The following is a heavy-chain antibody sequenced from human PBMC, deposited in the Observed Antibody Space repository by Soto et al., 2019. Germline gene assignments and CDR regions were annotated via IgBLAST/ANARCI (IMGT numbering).Heavy chain of an antibody. Sequence: QVQLVQSGAEVKKSGSSVRVSCKASGGTFNSYTLSWVRQAPGQRLEWMGRIIPMLSMSTYAQKFQGRVSITADKATNTVYLDLRSLRSDDTAIYYCATSYGSGSRPFDYWGQGTLVTVSS. CDR1: GGTFNSYT. CDR3: ATSYGSGSRPFDY. V-gene: IGHV1-69*02. J-gene: IGHJ4*02. CDR2: IIPMLSMS. D-gene: IGHD3-10*01.